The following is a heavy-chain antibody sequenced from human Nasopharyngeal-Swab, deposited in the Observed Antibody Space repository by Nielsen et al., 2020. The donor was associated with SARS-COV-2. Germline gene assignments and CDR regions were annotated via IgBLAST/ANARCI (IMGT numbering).Heavy chain of an antibody. J-gene: IGHJ4*02. Sequence: GGSLRLSCAASGFTFSSYWMHWVRQAPGKGLVWVSRINTDGSETGYADSVKGRFTISRDNSKNTLYLQMNSLRAEDTAVYYCAKDRGVGALDYWGQGTLVTVSS. CDR3: AKDRGVGALDY. V-gene: IGHV3-74*01. CDR1: GFTFSSYW. CDR2: INTDGSET. D-gene: IGHD1-26*01.